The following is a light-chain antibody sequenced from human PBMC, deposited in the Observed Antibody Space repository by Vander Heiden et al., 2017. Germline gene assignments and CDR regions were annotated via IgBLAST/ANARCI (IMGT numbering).Light chain of an antibody. J-gene: IGLJ2*01. Sequence: QSVLTQPPSVSGAPGQRVTISCTGGSTNIGEGYDVHWYQQVPGRAPKLLIYVNTNRPSGVPDRISGSKSGTSASLAITGLQAEDEADYYCQSYDSSLSGWIFGGGTKVTVL. CDR1: STNIGEGYD. V-gene: IGLV1-40*01. CDR3: QSYDSSLSGWI. CDR2: VNT.